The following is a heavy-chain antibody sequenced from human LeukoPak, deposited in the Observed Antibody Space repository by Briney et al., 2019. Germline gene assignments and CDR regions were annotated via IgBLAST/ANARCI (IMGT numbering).Heavy chain of an antibody. V-gene: IGHV3-23*01. Sequence: SGGSLRLSCAASGFTFSSYAMTWVRQAPGKGLEWVSGISGSGGNTYYTDSVRGRLSISRDNSKNTLYLQMNSLRAEDTAVYYCARTPGTMVRGVIIAPFDYWGQGTLVTVSS. J-gene: IGHJ4*02. CDR3: ARTPGTMVRGVIIAPFDY. D-gene: IGHD3-10*01. CDR2: ISGSGGNT. CDR1: GFTFSSYA.